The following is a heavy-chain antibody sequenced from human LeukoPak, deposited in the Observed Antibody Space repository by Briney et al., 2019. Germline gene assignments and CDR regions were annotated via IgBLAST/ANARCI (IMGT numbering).Heavy chain of an antibody. J-gene: IGHJ4*02. CDR2: INHSGST. D-gene: IGHD6-6*01. Sequence: SETLSLTCAVYGGSFSAYYWSWIRQPPGKGLEWIGEINHSGSTNYNPSLKSRVTISVDTSKNQFSLKLSSVTAADTAVYYCARARIAARYFDYWGQGTLVTVSS. CDR3: ARARIAARYFDY. CDR1: GGSFSAYY. V-gene: IGHV4-34*01.